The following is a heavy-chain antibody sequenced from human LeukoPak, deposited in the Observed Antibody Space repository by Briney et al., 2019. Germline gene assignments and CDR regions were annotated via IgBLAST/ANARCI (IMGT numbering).Heavy chain of an antibody. CDR2: IYSGDST. CDR1: GFTVSSNY. D-gene: IGHD1-1*01. Sequence: GGSLRLSCAASGFTVSSNYMSWVRQAPGKGLEWVSVIYSGDSTYYADSVKGRFTISRDNAKNTLYLQMNSLRAEDTAVYYCARAQNWNYVNYWGQGTLVTVSS. CDR3: ARAQNWNYVNY. V-gene: IGHV3-53*01. J-gene: IGHJ4*02.